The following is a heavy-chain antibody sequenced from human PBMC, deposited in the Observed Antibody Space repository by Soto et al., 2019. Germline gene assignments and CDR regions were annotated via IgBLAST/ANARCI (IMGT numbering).Heavy chain of an antibody. Sequence: EVQLLESGGGLVQPGGSLRISCAASAFTFRTYAMTWVRQAPGKGLEWVSSITVGGGASYHTDSVQGRFTISRDNSKNTVYLQMNSLRPEDTAIYYCSKDPNGDYVGAFDSWGQGPMVTVSS. J-gene: IGHJ3*02. CDR3: SKDPNGDYVGAFDS. V-gene: IGHV3-23*01. CDR1: AFTFRTYA. D-gene: IGHD2-8*01. CDR2: ITVGGGAS.